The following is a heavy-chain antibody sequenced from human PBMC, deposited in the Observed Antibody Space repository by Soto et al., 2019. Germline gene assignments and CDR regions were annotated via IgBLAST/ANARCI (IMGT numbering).Heavy chain of an antibody. CDR1: GFTFSNAW. J-gene: IGHJ4*02. CDR2: IKSKTDGGTT. CDR3: TTDYDYIWGSYPYDD. Sequence: GGSLRLSCAASGFTFSNAWMSWVRQAPGKGLEWVGRIKSKTDGGTTDYAAPVKGRFTISRDDSKNTLYLQMNSLKTEDTAVYYCTTDYDYIWGSYPYDDWGQGTLVTVSS. D-gene: IGHD3-16*02. V-gene: IGHV3-15*01.